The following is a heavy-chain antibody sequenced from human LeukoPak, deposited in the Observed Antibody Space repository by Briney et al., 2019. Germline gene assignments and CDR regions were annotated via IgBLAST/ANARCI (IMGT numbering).Heavy chain of an antibody. V-gene: IGHV3-30*04. J-gene: IGHJ4*02. CDR2: ISYDGSNK. Sequence: GGSLRLSCAASGFTFSSYAMHWVRQAPGKGLEWVAVISYDGSNKYYADSVKGRFTISRDNSKNTLYLQMNSLRAEDTAVYYCARTAARRFDYWGQGTLVTVSS. CDR1: GFTFSSYA. D-gene: IGHD6-6*01. CDR3: ARTAARRFDY.